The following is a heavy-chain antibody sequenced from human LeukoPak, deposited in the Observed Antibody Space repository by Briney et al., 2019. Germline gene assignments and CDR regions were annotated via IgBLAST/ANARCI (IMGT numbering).Heavy chain of an antibody. D-gene: IGHD2-2*01. CDR1: GLTFSIYF. CDR3: ARGEVIVVVPTMDV. V-gene: IGHV3-21*01. Sequence: PVGSLSLSCAASGLTFSIYFISCVRQAAGKRLEWCSSMSSSISYIYYADSVNGRFTTSRDNAKNSLYLQMNSLRAEDTAVYYCARGEVIVVVPTMDVWGKGTTVTVSS. CDR2: MSSSISYI. J-gene: IGHJ6*03.